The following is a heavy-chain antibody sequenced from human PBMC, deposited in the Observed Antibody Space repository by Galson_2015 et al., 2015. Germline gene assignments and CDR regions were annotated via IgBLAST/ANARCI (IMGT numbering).Heavy chain of an antibody. D-gene: IGHD1/OR15-1a*01. CDR1: GFTFSSYG. Sequence: SLRLSCAASGFTFSSYGMHWVRQAPGKGLEWVAVIWYDGSNKYYADSVKGRFTISRDNSKNTLYLQMNSLRAEDTAVYYCAPRDITGTFDYWGQGTLVTVSS. J-gene: IGHJ4*02. V-gene: IGHV3-33*01. CDR2: IWYDGSNK. CDR3: APRDITGTFDY.